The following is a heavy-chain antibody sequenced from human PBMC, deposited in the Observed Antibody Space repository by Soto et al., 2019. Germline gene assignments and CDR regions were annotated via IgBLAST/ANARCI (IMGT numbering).Heavy chain of an antibody. V-gene: IGHV1-18*04. J-gene: IGHJ6*02. Sequence: ASVKVSCKASGYTFTSYGISWVRQAPGQGLEWMGWISAYSGNTNYAQKLQGRVTMTTDTSTSTAYMELRSLRSDDTAVYYCARDLGTPGHRDYSYYGMDVWGQGTTVTVSS. D-gene: IGHD2-15*01. CDR1: GYTFTSYG. CDR3: ARDLGTPGHRDYSYYGMDV. CDR2: ISAYSGNT.